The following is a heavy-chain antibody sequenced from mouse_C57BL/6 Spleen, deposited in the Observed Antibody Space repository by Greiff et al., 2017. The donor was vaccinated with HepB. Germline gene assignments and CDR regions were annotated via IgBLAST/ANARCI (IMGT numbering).Heavy chain of an antibody. J-gene: IGHJ2*01. CDR1: GFTFSDYG. D-gene: IGHD1-1*01. V-gene: IGHV5-17*01. Sequence: EVQLVESGGGLVKPGGSLKLSCAASGFTFSDYGMHWVRQAPEKGLEWVAYISSGSSTIYYADTVKGRFTISRDNAKNTLFLQMTSLRSEDTAMYYCARDWGYYYGSSPYYFDYWGQGTTLTVSS. CDR2: ISSGSSTI. CDR3: ARDWGYYYGSSPYYFDY.